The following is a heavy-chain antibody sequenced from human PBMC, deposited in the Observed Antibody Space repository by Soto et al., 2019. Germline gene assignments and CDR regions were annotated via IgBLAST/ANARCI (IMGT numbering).Heavy chain of an antibody. D-gene: IGHD2-8*01. J-gene: IGHJ5*02. CDR1: GGSISSYY. CDR3: ARAPLLYCTNGVCYLGAFDP. Sequence: SETLSLTCTVSGGSISSYYWSWIRQPPGKGLEWIGYIYYSGSTNYNPSLKSRVTISVDTSKNQFSLKLSSVTAADTAVYSCARAPLLYCTNGVCYLGAFDPWGQGTLVTVSS. V-gene: IGHV4-59*01. CDR2: IYYSGST.